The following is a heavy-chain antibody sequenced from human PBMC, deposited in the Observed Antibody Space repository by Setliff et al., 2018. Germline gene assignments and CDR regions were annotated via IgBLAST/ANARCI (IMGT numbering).Heavy chain of an antibody. CDR2: INYYGSIFDDGTT. J-gene: IGHJ5*02. D-gene: IGHD6-6*01. Sequence: PSETLSLTCTVSGGSISNSTFYWGWIRQPPGKGLEWIGSINYYGSIFDDGTTNYNPSLKSRVTMSVDTSKNQFSLTMSSVTAADAAVYYCARGRNVAARLLDTWGQGSRVTVSS. V-gene: IGHV4-39*07. CDR1: GGSISNSTFY. CDR3: ARGRNVAARLLDT.